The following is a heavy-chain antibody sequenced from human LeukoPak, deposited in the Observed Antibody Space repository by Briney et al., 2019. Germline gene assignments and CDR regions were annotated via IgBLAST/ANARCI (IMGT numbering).Heavy chain of an antibody. V-gene: IGHV3-7*01. Sequence: PGGSLRLSCAASGFTFSSYWMSWVRQAPGKRLEWVANIKQDGSEKYYVDSVKGRFTISRDNAKHSLYLQMNSLRAEDTAVYYCARDLRYFDWLFYFDYWGQGTLVTVSS. D-gene: IGHD3-9*01. J-gene: IGHJ4*02. CDR1: GFTFSSYW. CDR3: ARDLRYFDWLFYFDY. CDR2: IKQDGSEK.